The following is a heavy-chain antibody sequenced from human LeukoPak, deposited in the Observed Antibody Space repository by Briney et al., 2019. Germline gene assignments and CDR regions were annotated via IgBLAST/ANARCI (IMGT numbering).Heavy chain of an antibody. CDR3: ARDQWLAYYYHGMDV. D-gene: IGHD6-19*01. CDR1: GFTFSSYA. J-gene: IGHJ6*02. CDR2: ITNNGTTI. Sequence: GGSLRLSCAASGFTFSSYAMNWVRQAPGKGLAWVSYITNNGTTIYYADSVKGRFTISRDNAENSLYLQMNSLRAEDTAIYYCARDQWLAYYYHGMDVWGQGTTVTVSS. V-gene: IGHV3-48*03.